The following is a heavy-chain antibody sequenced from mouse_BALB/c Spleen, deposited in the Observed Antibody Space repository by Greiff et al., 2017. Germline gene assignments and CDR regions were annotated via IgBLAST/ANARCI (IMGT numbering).Heavy chain of an antibody. D-gene: IGHD1-2*01. V-gene: IGHV1-7*01. J-gene: IGHJ4*01. Sequence: VQLQESGAELAKPGASVKMSCKASGYTFTSYWMHWVKQRPGQGLEWIGYINPSTGYTEYNQKFKDKATLTADKSSSTAYMQLHSLTSEDSAVYDCTRGELFLRIRDAMDYWGQGTSVTVSS. CDR1: GYTFTSYW. CDR2: INPSTGYT. CDR3: TRGELFLRIRDAMDY.